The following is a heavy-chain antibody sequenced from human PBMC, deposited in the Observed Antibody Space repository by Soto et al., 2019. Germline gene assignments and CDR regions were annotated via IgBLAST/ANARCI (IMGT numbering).Heavy chain of an antibody. D-gene: IGHD3-10*01. Sequence: EVQLLESGGGLVQPGGSLRLSCAASGFTFSSYAMSRVRQAPGKGLEWVSGLSGSGGSTYYADSVKGRFTISRDNSKNTLYLEMNSLRADDTAVYYCAKGIQLWFGELLFDYWGQGTLVTVSS. CDR1: GFTFSSYA. J-gene: IGHJ4*02. CDR2: LSGSGGST. CDR3: AKGIQLWFGELLFDY. V-gene: IGHV3-23*01.